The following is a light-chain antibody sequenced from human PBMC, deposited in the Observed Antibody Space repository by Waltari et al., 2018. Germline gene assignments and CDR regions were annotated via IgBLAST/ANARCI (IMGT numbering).Light chain of an antibody. V-gene: IGKV1-5*03. CDR3: QQYNSYSLLS. Sequence: DIQMTQSPSTLSASVGDRFSISCRASQSISNWLAWYQQKPGKAPKLLSYRASTLASGVPSRFSGSGSGTTFTLTISSLQPDDXAXYYCQQYNSYSLLSFGGGTKVEIK. CDR1: QSISNW. J-gene: IGKJ4*01. CDR2: RAS.